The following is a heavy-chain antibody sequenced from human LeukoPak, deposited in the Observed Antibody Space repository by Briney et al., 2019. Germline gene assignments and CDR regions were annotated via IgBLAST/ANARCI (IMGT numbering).Heavy chain of an antibody. Sequence: ASVKVSCKASGYTFTGYYMHWVRQAPGQGLEWMGWINPNSGGTNYAQKFQGRVTMTRDTSISTAYMELSRLRSDDTAVYYCAREIGDEANGWYFDYWGQGTLVTVSS. J-gene: IGHJ4*02. V-gene: IGHV1-2*02. CDR3: AREIGDEANGWYFDY. D-gene: IGHD6-19*01. CDR2: INPNSGGT. CDR1: GYTFTGYY.